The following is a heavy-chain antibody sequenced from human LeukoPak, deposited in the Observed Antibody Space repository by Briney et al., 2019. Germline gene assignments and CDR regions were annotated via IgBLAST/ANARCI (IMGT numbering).Heavy chain of an antibody. Sequence: WASVKVSCKASGYTFTGYYMHWVRQAPGQGLEWMGWINPNSGGTNYAQKFRGRVTMTRDTSISTAYMDLIRLRSDDTAVYYCARVIVGATAYGYWGQGTLVTVSS. J-gene: IGHJ4*02. CDR2: INPNSGGT. D-gene: IGHD1-26*01. V-gene: IGHV1-2*02. CDR1: GYTFTGYY. CDR3: ARVIVGATAYGY.